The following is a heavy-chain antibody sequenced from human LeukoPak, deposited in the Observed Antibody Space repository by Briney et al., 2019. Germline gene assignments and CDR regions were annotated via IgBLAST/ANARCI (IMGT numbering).Heavy chain of an antibody. J-gene: IGHJ2*01. CDR3: ARAAYSSTWCSRYFDL. V-gene: IGHV3-13*01. Sequence: GGSLRLSCAASGFTFSSYDVHWVRQATGKGLEWVSGIGTAGEIYYPGSVKGRFTISRENAKNSLYLQMNSLRAGDTAVYYCARAAYSSTWCSRYFDLWGRGTLVTVSS. CDR2: IGTAGEI. D-gene: IGHD6-13*01. CDR1: GFTFSSYD.